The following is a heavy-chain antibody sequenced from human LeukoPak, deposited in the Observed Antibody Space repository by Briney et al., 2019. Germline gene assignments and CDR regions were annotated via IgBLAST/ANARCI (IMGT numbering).Heavy chain of an antibody. D-gene: IGHD5-12*01. CDR3: ATDRSGYDLGYYGLDV. Sequence: ASVKVSCKVSGNPLSEVSLHWVRQAPGKGLEWMGGFDPEDEEIIYAPKFQARVTLTADESTNTVFMRLTSLRSDDTAVYYCATDRSGYDLGYYGLDVWDRGTTVTAS. CDR1: GNPLSEVS. J-gene: IGHJ6*02. CDR2: FDPEDEEI. V-gene: IGHV1-24*01.